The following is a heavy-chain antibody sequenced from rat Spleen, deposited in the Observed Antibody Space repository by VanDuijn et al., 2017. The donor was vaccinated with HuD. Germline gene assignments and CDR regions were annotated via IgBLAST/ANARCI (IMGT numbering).Heavy chain of an antibody. J-gene: IGHJ1*01. V-gene: IGHV5-31*01. CDR2: IPNTGGST. CDR3: TRMYTTDWYFDF. D-gene: IGHD1-6*01. Sequence: EVQLVESGGGLVQPGRSLKLSCVASGFTFNDYWMTWIRQAPGKGLEWVASIPNTGGSTFYPDSVKGRFTISRNNAKSTLYLQMSSLRSEETATYYCTRMYTTDWYFDFWGPGTMVTVSS. CDR1: GFTFNDYW.